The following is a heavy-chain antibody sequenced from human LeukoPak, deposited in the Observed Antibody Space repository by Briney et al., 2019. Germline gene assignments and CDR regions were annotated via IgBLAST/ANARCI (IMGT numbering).Heavy chain of an antibody. D-gene: IGHD4-11*01. CDR1: GFTFSSHW. J-gene: IGHJ6*03. CDR3: ARDPTTYYYMDV. Sequence: GGSLRLSCAASGFTFSSHWMHSVRHAPGKGLEWVSLINSDGSSRSFADSVRGRVTISRDNAKNTLYLQVKSLRAEDTAVYYCARDPTTYYYMDVWGRGTTVTVSS. CDR2: INSDGSSR. V-gene: IGHV3-74*01.